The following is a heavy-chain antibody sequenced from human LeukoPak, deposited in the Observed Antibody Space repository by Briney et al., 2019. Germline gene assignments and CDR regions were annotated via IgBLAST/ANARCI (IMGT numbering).Heavy chain of an antibody. CDR2: IYYSGST. V-gene: IGHV4-31*03. D-gene: IGHD5-18*01. Sequence: SQTLSLTCTVSGGSISSGGYYWSWIRQHPGKGLEWIGYIYYSGSTYYNPSLKSRVTISVDTSKNQFSLKLSSVTAADTAVYYCASPSGTYVDTAMAGAFDIWGQGTMVTVSS. CDR3: ASPSGTYVDTAMAGAFDI. CDR1: GGSISSGGYY. J-gene: IGHJ3*02.